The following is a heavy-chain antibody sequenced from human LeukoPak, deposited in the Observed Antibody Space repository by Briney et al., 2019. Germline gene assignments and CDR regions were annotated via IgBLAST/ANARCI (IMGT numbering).Heavy chain of an antibody. V-gene: IGHV3-53*01. J-gene: IGHJ4*02. CDR1: GFTVSSNY. CDR3: ARDLGGYCSSTSCPGDY. Sequence: GGSLILSCAASGFTVSSNYMSWVRQAPGKGLEWVSGIYSGGSTYYADSVKGRFTISRDNSKNTLYLQMNSLRAEDTAVYYCARDLGGYCSSTSCPGDYWGQGTLVTVSS. CDR2: IYSGGST. D-gene: IGHD2-2*01.